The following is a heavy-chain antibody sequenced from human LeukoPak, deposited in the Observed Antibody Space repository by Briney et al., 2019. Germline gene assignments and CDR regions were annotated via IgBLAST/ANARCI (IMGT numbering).Heavy chain of an antibody. J-gene: IGHJ4*02. CDR1: GFTFSSYS. CDR3: ARPAREEYYHDSSGYSAADY. Sequence: PGGSLRLSCAASGFTFSSYSMNWVRQAPGKGLEWVSSISSSSSYIYYADSVKGRFTISRDNAKNSLYLQMNSLRAEDTAVYYCARPAREEYYHDSSGYSAADYWGQGTLVTVSS. D-gene: IGHD3-22*01. CDR2: ISSSSSYI. V-gene: IGHV3-21*01.